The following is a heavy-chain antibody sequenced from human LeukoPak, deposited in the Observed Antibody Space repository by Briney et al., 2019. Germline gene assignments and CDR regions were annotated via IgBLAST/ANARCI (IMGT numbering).Heavy chain of an antibody. CDR1: GGSISSYY. D-gene: IGHD3-10*01. CDR2: IYYSGST. Sequence: SETLSLTCTVSGGSISSYYWSWIRQPPGKGLEWIGYIYYSGSTNYNPSLKSRVTISVDTSKNQFSLKLSSVTAADTAVYYCAMPRMVRGVITFFDYWGQGTLVTVSS. V-gene: IGHV4-59*01. CDR3: AMPRMVRGVITFFDY. J-gene: IGHJ4*02.